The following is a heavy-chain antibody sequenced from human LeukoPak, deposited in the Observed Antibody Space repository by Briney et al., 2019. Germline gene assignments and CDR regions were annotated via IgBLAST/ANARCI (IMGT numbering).Heavy chain of an antibody. CDR1: GFIFTTYN. J-gene: IGHJ5*01. D-gene: IGHD3-22*01. CDR2: ISYDGNNI. CDR3: AREHNSGWFDY. V-gene: IGHV3-30-3*01. Sequence: GGSLRLSCAVSGFIFTTYNIHWVRQAPGKGLGWGAVISYDGNNIFYADSVRGRFTISRDSSRNTLYLQMSSLRPEDTALYYCAREHNSGWFDYWGQGTLVTVSS.